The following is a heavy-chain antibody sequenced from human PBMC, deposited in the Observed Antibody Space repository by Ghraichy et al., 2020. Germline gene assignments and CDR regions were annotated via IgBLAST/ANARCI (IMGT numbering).Heavy chain of an antibody. CDR1: GGSFSGYY. D-gene: IGHD3-10*01. V-gene: IGHV4-34*01. CDR2: INHSGTT. J-gene: IGHJ2*01. Sequence: SQTLSLTCAVYGGSFSGYYWSWIRQPPGKGLEWIGEINHSGTTNYNPSLKSRVTISVDTSKNQFSLKLSSVTAADTAVYYCARAAVLSHYYGSGSYRPGYWYFDLWGRGTLVTVSS. CDR3: ARAAVLSHYYGSGSYRPGYWYFDL.